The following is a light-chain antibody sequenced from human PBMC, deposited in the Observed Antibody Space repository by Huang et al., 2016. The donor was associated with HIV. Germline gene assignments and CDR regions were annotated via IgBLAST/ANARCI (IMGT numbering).Light chain of an antibody. CDR1: QSISSY. Sequence: DIQMTQSPSSLSASVGDRVTITCRASQSISSYFNWYQQKPGKAPKLLIYAASSLQSGVPSRFSGSGSGTDFTLTISSLQPEDFATYYCQQSYSTPLTFGGGTKVVIK. CDR2: AAS. CDR3: QQSYSTPLT. J-gene: IGKJ4*01. V-gene: IGKV1-39*01.